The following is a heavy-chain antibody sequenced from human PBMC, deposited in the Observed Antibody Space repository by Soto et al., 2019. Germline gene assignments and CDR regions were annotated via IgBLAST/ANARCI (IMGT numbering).Heavy chain of an antibody. V-gene: IGHV1-69*13. Sequence: SVKVSCKASGGTFSSYAISWVRQAPGQGLEWMGGIIPIFGTANYAQKFQGRVTITADESTSTAYMELSSLRSEDTAVYYCARVEPSEGDIVVVPADNWFDPWGQGTLVTVSS. CDR3: ARVEPSEGDIVVVPADNWFDP. D-gene: IGHD2-2*01. CDR2: IIPIFGTA. CDR1: GGTFSSYA. J-gene: IGHJ5*02.